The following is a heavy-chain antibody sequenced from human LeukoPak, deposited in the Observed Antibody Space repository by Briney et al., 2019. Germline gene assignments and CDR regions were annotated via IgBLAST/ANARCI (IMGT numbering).Heavy chain of an antibody. V-gene: IGHV1-8*01. CDR3: ARDPAVAGGGY. J-gene: IGHJ4*02. CDR2: MNPNSGNT. D-gene: IGHD6-19*01. CDR1: GYTFTSYD. Sequence: GASVKVSCKASGYTFTSYDINWVRQATGQGLEWMGWMNPNSGNTGYAQKFQGRVTMTRNTSISTAYMELSRLRSDDTAVYYCARDPAVAGGGYWGQGTLVTVSS.